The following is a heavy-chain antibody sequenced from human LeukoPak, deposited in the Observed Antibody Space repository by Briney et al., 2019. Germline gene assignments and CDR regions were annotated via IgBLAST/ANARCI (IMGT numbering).Heavy chain of an antibody. V-gene: IGHV1-2*02. D-gene: IGHD3-10*01. Sequence: ASVKVSCKASGYTFTGYYMHWVRQAPGQGLEWMGWINPNSGGTNYAQKFQGRVTMARDTSISTAYMELSRLRSDDTAVYYCARARITMVRGVSNWFDPWGQGTLVTVSS. CDR2: INPNSGGT. CDR3: ARARITMVRGVSNWFDP. CDR1: GYTFTGYY. J-gene: IGHJ5*02.